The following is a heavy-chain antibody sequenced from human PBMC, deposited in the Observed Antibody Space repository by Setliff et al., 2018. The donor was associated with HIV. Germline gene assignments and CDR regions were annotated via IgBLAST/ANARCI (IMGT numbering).Heavy chain of an antibody. Sequence: ASVKVSCKASGYTFTSYGISWVRQAPGQGLEWRGWISAYNGNTNYAQKRQGRVTMTTDTSTSTAYMELRSLRSDDTAVYYCARDVDYTDAFDIWGQGTMVTVSS. V-gene: IGHV1-18*01. CDR1: GYTFTSYG. CDR2: ISAYNGNT. CDR3: ARDVDYTDAFDI. D-gene: IGHD4-4*01. J-gene: IGHJ3*02.